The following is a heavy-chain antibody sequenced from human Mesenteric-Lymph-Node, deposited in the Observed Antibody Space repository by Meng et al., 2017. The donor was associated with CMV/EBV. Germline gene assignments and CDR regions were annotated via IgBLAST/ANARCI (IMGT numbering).Heavy chain of an antibody. Sequence: SGGSVSSGSYYWSWIRQPPGKGLEWIGYIYYSGSSNYNPSLKSRVTISVDMSKNQFSLKLGSVTAADTAVYYCARDPNYGSGSLFDYWGQGTLVTVSS. J-gene: IGHJ4*02. CDR2: IYYSGSS. D-gene: IGHD3-10*01. CDR3: ARDPNYGSGSLFDY. V-gene: IGHV4-61*01. CDR1: GGSVSSGSYY.